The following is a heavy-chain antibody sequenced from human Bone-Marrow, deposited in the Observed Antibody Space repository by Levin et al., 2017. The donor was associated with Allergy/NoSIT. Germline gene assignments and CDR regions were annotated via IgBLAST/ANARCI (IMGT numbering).Heavy chain of an antibody. CDR1: GYSISSGYF. Sequence: SETLSLTCDVSGYSISSGYFWGWIRLTPGKGLEWIASKYHSGNTYYNPALKSRVTMSVDTSKNQFSLKLNSLTAADTAVYYCARERGHDFWSGVFDPWGQGAHVTVSS. V-gene: IGHV4-38-2*02. J-gene: IGHJ5*02. D-gene: IGHD3-3*01. CDR2: KYHSGNT. CDR3: ARERGHDFWSGVFDP.